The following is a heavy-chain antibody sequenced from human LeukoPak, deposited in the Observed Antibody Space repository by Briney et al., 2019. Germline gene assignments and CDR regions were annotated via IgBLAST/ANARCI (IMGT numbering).Heavy chain of an antibody. J-gene: IGHJ4*02. CDR3: VKGWLLDS. V-gene: IGHV3-48*03. CDR1: GVSLSTTE. Sequence: GGSLRLSCAASGVSLSTTEINWVRQAPGQGLEWVSYILGTESVRNYADSVKGRFTISLDHAKNSVFLHMCSLKAEDTAVDYCVKGWLLDSWGQGTLVTVSS. CDR2: ILGTESVR. D-gene: IGHD5-12*01.